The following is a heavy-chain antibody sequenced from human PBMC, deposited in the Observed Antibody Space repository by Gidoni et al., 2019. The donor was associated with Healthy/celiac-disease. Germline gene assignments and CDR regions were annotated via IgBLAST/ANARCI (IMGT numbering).Heavy chain of an antibody. D-gene: IGHD3-3*01. CDR1: GFTFSSYW. Sequence: EVQLVESGGGLVPPGGSLRLSCAASGFTFSSYWMSWVRQAPGKGLEWVANIKQDGSEKYYVDSVKGRFTISRDNAKNSLYLQMNSLRAEDTAVYYCARDLGRLLKYYFDYWGQGTLVTVSS. V-gene: IGHV3-7*03. CDR3: ARDLGRLLKYYFDY. J-gene: IGHJ4*02. CDR2: IKQDGSEK.